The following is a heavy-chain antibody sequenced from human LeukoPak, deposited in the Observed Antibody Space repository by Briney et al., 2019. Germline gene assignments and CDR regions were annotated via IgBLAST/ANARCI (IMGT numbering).Heavy chain of an antibody. CDR3: AKGIMTTDYYYYGMDV. CDR1: GFTFDDYA. CDR2: ISWNSGSI. V-gene: IGHV3-9*01. Sequence: GGSLRLSCAASGFTFDDYAMHWVRQAPGKGLEWVSGISWNSGSIGYADSVKGRFTISKDNAKNSLYLQVNSLRAEDTALYYCAKGIMTTDYYYYGMDVWGQGTTVTVSS. D-gene: IGHD4-11*01. J-gene: IGHJ6*02.